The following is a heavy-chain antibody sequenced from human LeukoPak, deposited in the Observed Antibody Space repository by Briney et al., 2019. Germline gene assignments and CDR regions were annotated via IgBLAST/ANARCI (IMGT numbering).Heavy chain of an antibody. V-gene: IGHV3-23*01. CDR1: GFTFNSYA. Sequence: PGGSLRLSCAASGFTFNSYAMSWVRQAPGKGLEWVAAISGSGGSTYYADSVKGRFTISRDNSKNTLYLQVTSLRAEDTAVYYCAKAIVYDFWGGDYCLNFDYWGQGTLVTVSS. CDR3: AKAIVYDFWGGDYCLNFDY. D-gene: IGHD3-3*01. J-gene: IGHJ4*02. CDR2: ISGSGGST.